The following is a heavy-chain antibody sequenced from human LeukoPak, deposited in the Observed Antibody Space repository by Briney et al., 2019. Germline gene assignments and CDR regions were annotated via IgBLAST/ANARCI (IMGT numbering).Heavy chain of an antibody. Sequence: PGGSLRLSCAASGFTFSSYSMDWVRQAPGKGLEWVSYISSSSSTIYYADSVKGRFTISRDNAKNSLYLQMNSLRAEDTAVYYCARETEYDAFDNWGQGTMVTVSS. J-gene: IGHJ3*02. D-gene: IGHD3-10*01. CDR3: ARETEYDAFDN. CDR2: ISSSSSTI. V-gene: IGHV3-48*01. CDR1: GFTFSSYS.